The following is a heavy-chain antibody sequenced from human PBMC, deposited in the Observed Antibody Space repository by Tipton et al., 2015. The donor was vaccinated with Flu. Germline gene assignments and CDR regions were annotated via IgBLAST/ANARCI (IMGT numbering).Heavy chain of an antibody. D-gene: IGHD3-10*01. Sequence: GSLRLSCVASGFTFSSHAMSWVRQAPGKGLEWVSGLSGGGGRRFYGDSVKGRFTISRDNSKNTLYLQMNSLRAEDTALYYCAKDLLYDSGTYPGHWCQGTLVTISS. CDR1: GFTFSSHA. CDR2: LSGGGGRR. V-gene: IGHV3-23*01. CDR3: AKDLLYDSGTYPGH. J-gene: IGHJ4*02.